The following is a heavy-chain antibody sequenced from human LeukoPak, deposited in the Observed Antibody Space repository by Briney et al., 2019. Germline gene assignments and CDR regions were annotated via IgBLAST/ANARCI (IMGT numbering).Heavy chain of an antibody. CDR2: INPNSGGT. J-gene: IGHJ2*01. Sequence: ASVKVSCKASGYTFTGYYMHWVRQAPGQGLEWMGWINPNSGGTNYAQKFQGRVTMTRDTSISTAYMELSRLRSDDTAAYYCAGTSGTVTTSSWCFDLWGRGTLVTVSS. CDR3: AGTSGTVTTSSWCFDL. CDR1: GYTFTGYY. D-gene: IGHD4-17*01. V-gene: IGHV1-2*02.